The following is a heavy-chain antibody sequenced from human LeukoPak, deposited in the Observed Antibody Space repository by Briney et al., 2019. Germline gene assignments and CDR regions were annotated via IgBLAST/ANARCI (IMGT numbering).Heavy chain of an antibody. J-gene: IGHJ4*02. V-gene: IGHV3-23*01. D-gene: IGHD6-13*01. Sequence: PGGSLRLSCAASGFTFSSYAMSWVRQAPGKGLDWVSAISGSGGNAYYADSVKGRFTISRDNSKNTLYLQMNSLRAEDTALYYCAKDHKEQQLVRSFDYWGQGTLVTVSS. CDR1: GFTFSSYA. CDR2: ISGSGGNA. CDR3: AKDHKEQQLVRSFDY.